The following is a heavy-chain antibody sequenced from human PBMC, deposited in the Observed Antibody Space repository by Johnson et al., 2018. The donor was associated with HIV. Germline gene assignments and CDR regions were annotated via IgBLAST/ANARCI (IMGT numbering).Heavy chain of an antibody. CDR1: GFTFSDYY. CDR2: ISSSGSTI. Sequence: QLVESGGGLVKPGGSLRLSCVASGFTFSDYYMTWVRQAPGKGLEWVSYISSSGSTIYSADSVKVRFTISRDNAKNSLYLQMNSLRAEDTAVYYCARSKDCSGGSCPDAFDIWGQGTMLIVSS. V-gene: IGHV3-11*04. CDR3: ARSKDCSGGSCPDAFDI. D-gene: IGHD2-15*01. J-gene: IGHJ3*02.